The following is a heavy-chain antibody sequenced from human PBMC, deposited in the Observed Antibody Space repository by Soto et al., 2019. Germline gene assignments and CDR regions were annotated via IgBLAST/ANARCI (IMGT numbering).Heavy chain of an antibody. J-gene: IGHJ6*02. CDR3: AKDKGLRGYYYYGMDV. Sequence: GGSLRLSCAASGFTFDDYAMHWVRQAPGKGLEWVSGISWNSGSIGYADSVKGRFTISRDNAKNSLYLQMNSLGAEDTALYYCAKDKGLRGYYYYGMDVWGQGTTVTVSS. CDR2: ISWNSGSI. D-gene: IGHD3-10*01. V-gene: IGHV3-9*01. CDR1: GFTFDDYA.